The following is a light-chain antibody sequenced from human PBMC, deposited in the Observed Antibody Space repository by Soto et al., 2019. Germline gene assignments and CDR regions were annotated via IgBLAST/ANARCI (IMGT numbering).Light chain of an antibody. CDR2: DAY. J-gene: IGKJ3*01. CDR3: QKSDHLHL. V-gene: IGKV1-33*01. Sequence: IQMTQSPPSLSASVGDRVTITCQASHDIGNSLNWYQDKPGQAPKLLSYDAYNLETGVPSTFSGGGYGTHFTFTISSLRPEDIGTYYGQKSDHLHLFGPGT. CDR1: HDIGNS.